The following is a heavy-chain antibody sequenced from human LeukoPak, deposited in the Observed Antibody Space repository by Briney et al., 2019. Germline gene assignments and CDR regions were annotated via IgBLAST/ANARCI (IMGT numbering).Heavy chain of an antibody. Sequence: GGSLRLSCAASGFTFSSYAMSWVRQAPGKGLEWVSAISGSGGSTYYADSVKGRFTISRDNSKNTLFLQMNSLRAEDTAVYYCAKDWASAGKGYFQHWGQGTLVTVSS. J-gene: IGHJ1*01. D-gene: IGHD6-13*01. CDR1: GFTFSSYA. CDR3: AKDWASAGKGYFQH. V-gene: IGHV3-23*01. CDR2: ISGSGGST.